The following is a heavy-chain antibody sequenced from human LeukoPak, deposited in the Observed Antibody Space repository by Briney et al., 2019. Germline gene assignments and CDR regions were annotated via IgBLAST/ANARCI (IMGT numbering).Heavy chain of an antibody. V-gene: IGHV1-58*02. CDR3: LSGYDLYY. CDR2: IVVGSGNT. CDR1: GFTFTRSA. D-gene: IGHD5-12*01. Sequence: SVKVSCKASGFTFTRSAMQWVRQARGQRLEWIGWIVVGSGNTNYAQKFQERVTITRDMSTSAAYMELSSLRSEDTAVYYCLSGYDLYYWGQGTLVTVSS. J-gene: IGHJ4*02.